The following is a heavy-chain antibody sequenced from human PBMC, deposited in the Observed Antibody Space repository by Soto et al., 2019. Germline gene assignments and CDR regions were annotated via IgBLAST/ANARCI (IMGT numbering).Heavy chain of an antibody. CDR3: ARVFMIAASGYNWFDP. J-gene: IGHJ5*02. CDR2: IYYSGST. Sequence: SETLSLTSTLSGRTITSGGYYWSWIHQPPGKRLEWIGYIYYSGSTYYNPSLKSRVTISLDTSKNPFSLKLSSVTAADTAVYYCARVFMIAASGYNWFDPWGQGTLVTVSA. D-gene: IGHD6-13*01. V-gene: IGHV4-31*03. CDR1: GRTITSGGYY.